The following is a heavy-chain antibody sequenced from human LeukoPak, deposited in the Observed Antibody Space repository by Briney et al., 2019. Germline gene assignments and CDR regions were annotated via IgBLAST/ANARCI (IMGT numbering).Heavy chain of an antibody. Sequence: GASVKVSCKTSGYTFNDPKIYWGRQAPGQGVEWMGRIEPSSGGTNYAQKFQGRVTLTRDTSIRTAYMDPKRLTSDDTATYYCARSLKAGGDFWGEGTLVTVSS. CDR2: IEPSSGGT. V-gene: IGHV1-2*06. CDR3: ARSLKAGGDF. J-gene: IGHJ4*02. CDR1: GYTFNDPK. D-gene: IGHD1-26*01.